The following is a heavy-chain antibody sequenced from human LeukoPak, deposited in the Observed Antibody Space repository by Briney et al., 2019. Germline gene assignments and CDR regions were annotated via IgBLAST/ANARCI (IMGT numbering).Heavy chain of an antibody. CDR1: GLTFINYV. J-gene: IGHJ4*02. CDR2: ISGSGGST. V-gene: IGHV3-23*01. Sequence: GGSLRLSCAASGLTFINYVMSWVRQAPGKGLEWVSAISGSGGSTYYADSVKGRFTISRDNSKNTLYLQMNSLRAGDTAVYYCATTGILTGYAPFDYWGQGTLVTVSS. D-gene: IGHD3-9*01. CDR3: ATTGILTGYAPFDY.